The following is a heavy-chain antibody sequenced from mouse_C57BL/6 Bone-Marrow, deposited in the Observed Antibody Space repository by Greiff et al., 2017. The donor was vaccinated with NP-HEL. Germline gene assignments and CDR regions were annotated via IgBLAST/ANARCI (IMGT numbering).Heavy chain of an antibody. D-gene: IGHD1-1*01. V-gene: IGHV1-81*01. CDR2: MYPRSGNT. J-gene: IGHJ3*01. CDR3: ARVPYYYGSSFAY. CDR1: GYTFTSYG. Sequence: VQLQQSGAELARPGASVKLSCKASGYTFTSYGISWVKQRTGQGLEWIGEMYPRSGNTYYNEKFKGKATLTADKSSSTAYMELRSLTSEDSAVYFCARVPYYYGSSFAYWGQGTLVTVSA.